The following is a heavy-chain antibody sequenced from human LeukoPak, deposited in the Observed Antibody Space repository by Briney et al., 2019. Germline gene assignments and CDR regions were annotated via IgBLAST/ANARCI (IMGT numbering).Heavy chain of an antibody. V-gene: IGHV6-1*01. CDR2: TYYRSTWYN. D-gene: IGHD2-15*01. CDR1: GDSVSSNSVT. J-gene: IGHJ5*02. Sequence: SQTLSLTCAISGDSVSSNSVTWNWIRQSPSRGLEWLGRTYYRSTWYNDYAVSVRGRITVNPDTSKNQFSLHLNSVTPEDAAVYYRARRLTPYACFDPWGQGILVTVSS. CDR3: ARRLTPYACFDP.